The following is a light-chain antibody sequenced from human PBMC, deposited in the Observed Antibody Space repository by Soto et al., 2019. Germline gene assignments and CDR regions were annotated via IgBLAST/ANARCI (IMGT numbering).Light chain of an antibody. CDR1: QSISSY. V-gene: IGKV1-39*01. J-gene: IGKJ4*01. Sequence: DIQMTQSPSSLSASVGDRVTITCRASQSISSYLNWYQQKPGKAPKLLIYTASSLQNGVPPGFSGSGSDTVFTLTIDSLQPENFATYYCLQDFSFPLTFGGGTKVDIK. CDR3: LQDFSFPLT. CDR2: TAS.